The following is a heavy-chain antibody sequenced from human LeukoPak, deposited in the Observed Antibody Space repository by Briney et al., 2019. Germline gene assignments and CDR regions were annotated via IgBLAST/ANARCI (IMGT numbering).Heavy chain of an antibody. J-gene: IGHJ4*02. V-gene: IGHV1-2*02. CDR2: INPKNGDT. D-gene: IGHD5-24*01. CDR3: ARENYNQAFDF. CDR1: GYAFTAYH. Sequence: ASVKVSCKASGYAFTAYHLYWLRQAPGQELECMGLINPKNGDTNYAQSFQGRVTMTRGSSISTVYMELSRLSSDDTAVYYCARENYNQAFDFWGQGSLVTVSS.